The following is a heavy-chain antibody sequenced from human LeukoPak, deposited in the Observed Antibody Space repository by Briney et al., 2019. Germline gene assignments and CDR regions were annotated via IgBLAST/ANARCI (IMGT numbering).Heavy chain of an antibody. CDR3: ATGGGRWSTLIEC. D-gene: IGHD3-16*01. J-gene: IGHJ4*02. CDR1: GFTFSSFV. V-gene: IGHV3-23*01. Sequence: PGGSLRLSCAASGFTFSSFVMSWVRQTPGKGLDWVSSISVNGDNTYYADSVKGRFAISRDNSKNTLFLQMNSLRAEDTAIYYCATGGGRWSTLIECWGQGPLVTVSS. CDR2: ISVNGDNT.